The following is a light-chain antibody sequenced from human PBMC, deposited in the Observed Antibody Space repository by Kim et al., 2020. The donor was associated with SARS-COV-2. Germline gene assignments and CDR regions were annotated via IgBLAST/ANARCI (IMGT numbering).Light chain of an antibody. J-gene: IGKJ4*01. CDR3: QQYNDWPLLT. CDR1: QSVRNN. Sequence: SPGERVTLSCRASQSVRNNLAWYQQRPGQAPRLLIYGASTRATDVSDRFSGSGSGTEFTLTIRSLQSEDLAVYYCQQYNDWPLLTFGEGTKVDIK. CDR2: GAS. V-gene: IGKV3-15*01.